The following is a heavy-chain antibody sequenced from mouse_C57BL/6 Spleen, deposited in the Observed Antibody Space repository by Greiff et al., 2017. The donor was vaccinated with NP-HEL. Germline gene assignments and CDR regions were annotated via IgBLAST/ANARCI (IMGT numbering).Heavy chain of an antibody. D-gene: IGHD1-1*01. CDR3: ARGLIYYYGSSPTDV. CDR2: INPNNGGT. J-gene: IGHJ1*03. Sequence: EVQLQQSGPELVKPGASVKISCKASGYTFTDYYMNWVKQSPGKSLEWIGDINPNNGGTSYNQKFKGKATLTVDKSSSTAYMELRSLTSEDSAVYYCARGLIYYYGSSPTDVWGTGTTVTVSS. CDR1: GYTFTDYY. V-gene: IGHV1-26*01.